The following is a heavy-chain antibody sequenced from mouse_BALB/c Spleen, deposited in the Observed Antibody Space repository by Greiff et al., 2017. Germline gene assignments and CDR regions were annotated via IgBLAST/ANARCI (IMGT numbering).Heavy chain of an antibody. CDR2: IDPSDSET. Sequence: QVQLQQSGPQLVRPGASVKISCKASGYSFTSYWMHWVKQRPGQGLDWIGMIDPSDSETRLNQKFKDKATLTVDKSSSTAYMQLSSPTSEDSAVYYCAPHYDYGPMDYWGQGTSVTVSS. V-gene: IGHV1-74*01. D-gene: IGHD2-4*01. CDR1: GYSFTSYW. CDR3: APHYDYGPMDY. J-gene: IGHJ4*01.